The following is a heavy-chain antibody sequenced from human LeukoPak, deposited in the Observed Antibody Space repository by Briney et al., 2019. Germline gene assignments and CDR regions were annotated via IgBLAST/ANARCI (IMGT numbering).Heavy chain of an antibody. J-gene: IGHJ4*02. D-gene: IGHD3-9*01. CDR2: INPNSGGT. Sequence: ASVKVSCKASGYTFTGYYMHWVRQAPGQGLEWMGWINPNSGGTNYAQKFQGRVTTTRDTSISTAYMELSRLRSDDTAVYYCARDRALRYFDWLSIDYWGQGTLVTVSS. CDR1: GYTFTGYY. V-gene: IGHV1-2*02. CDR3: ARDRALRYFDWLSIDY.